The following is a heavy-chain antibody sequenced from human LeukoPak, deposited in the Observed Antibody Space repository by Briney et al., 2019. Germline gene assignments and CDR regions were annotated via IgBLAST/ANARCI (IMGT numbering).Heavy chain of an antibody. Sequence: SETLSLTCTVSGGSISSYYWSWIRRPPGKGLEWIGYIYYSGSTNYNPSLKSRVTISVDTSKNQFSLKLSSVAAADTAVYYCARHTSVVVVAATVSGWFDPWGQGTLVTVSS. D-gene: IGHD2-15*01. CDR2: IYYSGST. CDR3: ARHTSVVVVAATVSGWFDP. J-gene: IGHJ5*02. CDR1: GGSISSYY. V-gene: IGHV4-59*08.